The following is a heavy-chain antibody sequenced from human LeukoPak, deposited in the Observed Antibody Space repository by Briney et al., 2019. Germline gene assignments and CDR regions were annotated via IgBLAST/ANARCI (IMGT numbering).Heavy chain of an antibody. CDR2: MHYSGST. D-gene: IGHD6-6*01. Sequence: SETLSLTCTVSGGSISSYYWSWIRQSPGKGLEWIGHMHYSGSTNYNFSLESRATMSMDTSKRQISLKLSFVTAADTAVYYCARDEDDSSSEYYYYYYMDVWGKGTTVTVSS. CDR1: GGSISSYY. J-gene: IGHJ6*03. CDR3: ARDEDDSSSEYYYYYYMDV. V-gene: IGHV4-59*01.